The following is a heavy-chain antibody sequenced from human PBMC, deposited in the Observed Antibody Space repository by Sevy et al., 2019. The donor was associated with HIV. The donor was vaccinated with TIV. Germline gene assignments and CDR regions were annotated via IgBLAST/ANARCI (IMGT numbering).Heavy chain of an antibody. J-gene: IGHJ3*02. CDR1: GFTVSSNY. Sequence: GGSLRLSCAASGFTVSSNYMSWVRQAPGTGLEWVSVIYSGGSTYYADSVKGRFTISRDNSKNTLYLQMNSLRAEDTAVYYCASESGIAARNDAFDIWGQRTMVTVSS. D-gene: IGHD6-6*01. CDR3: ASESGIAARNDAFDI. V-gene: IGHV3-53*01. CDR2: IYSGGST.